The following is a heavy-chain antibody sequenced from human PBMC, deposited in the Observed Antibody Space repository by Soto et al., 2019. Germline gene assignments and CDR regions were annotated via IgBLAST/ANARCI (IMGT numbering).Heavy chain of an antibody. CDR2: IYYSGST. D-gene: IGHD3-9*01. V-gene: IGHV4-30-4*01. J-gene: IGHJ6*02. CDR1: GGSISSGDYY. Sequence: QVQLQESGPGLVKPSQTLSLTCTVSGGSISSGDYYWSWIRQPPGKGLEWIGYIYYSGSTYYNPSLKSRVTISVDTSKNQFSLKLSSVTAADTAVYYCARWAGLRYFDWLPYYYYGMDVWGQGTTVTVSS. CDR3: ARWAGLRYFDWLPYYYYGMDV.